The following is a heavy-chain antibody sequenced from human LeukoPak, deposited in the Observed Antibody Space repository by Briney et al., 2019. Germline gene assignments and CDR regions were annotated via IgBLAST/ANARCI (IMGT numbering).Heavy chain of an antibody. D-gene: IGHD5-12*01. CDR1: GFTFSSFW. V-gene: IGHV3-74*01. J-gene: IGHJ4*02. Sequence: GGSLRLSCAASGFTFSSFWMHWVRQAPGQGLVWVSHINTDGSSTTYADSVKGRFTISRDNAKNTLYLQMNSLRAEDTAVYYCARDRGYSPDYWGQGTLVTVSS. CDR2: INTDGSST. CDR3: ARDRGYSPDY.